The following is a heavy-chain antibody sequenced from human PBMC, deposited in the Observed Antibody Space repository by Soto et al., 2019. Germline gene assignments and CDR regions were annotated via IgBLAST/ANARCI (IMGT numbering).Heavy chain of an antibody. V-gene: IGHV5-51*01. Sequence: VESLKISCKGSGYRFTSYCIGWVRQIPGKGLEWMGIIYPGDSYTRYSPSFQGQVTISADKSISNAYLQWSSLKASDTAMYYCARRPEHKHYYPGMDIWANGTPVTVSA. J-gene: IGHJ6*04. D-gene: IGHD1-1*01. CDR3: ARRPEHKHYYPGMDI. CDR1: GYRFTSYC. CDR2: IYPGDSYT.